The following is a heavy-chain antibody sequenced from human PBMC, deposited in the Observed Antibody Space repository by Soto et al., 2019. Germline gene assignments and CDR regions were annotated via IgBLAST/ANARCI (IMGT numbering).Heavy chain of an antibody. CDR2: ISSSGSIR. D-gene: IGHD3-10*01. V-gene: IGHV3-48*03. CDR3: ARELRTLDRGVTYSMDV. Sequence: EVQLVESGGGLVQPGGSLRLSCVVSGFTYGAYEMNWVRQAPGKGLEWVAYISSSGSIRYYADSVQGRFTISRDNANNSLFLQMNSLRAEDTAVYDCARELRTLDRGVTYSMDVWGQGTTVTVTS. CDR1: GFTYGAYE. J-gene: IGHJ6*02.